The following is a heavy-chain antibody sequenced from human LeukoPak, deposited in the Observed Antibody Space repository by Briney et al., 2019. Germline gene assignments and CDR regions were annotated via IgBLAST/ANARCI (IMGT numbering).Heavy chain of an antibody. D-gene: IGHD6-13*01. CDR3: ARFYSSSLYNWFDP. CDR2: IYYSGST. CDR1: GGSISSYY. Sequence: SETLSLTCTVSGGSISSYYWSWIRQPPGKGLEWIGYIYYSGSTNYNPSLKSRVTISVDTSKNQFSLKLSSVTAADTAMYYCARFYSSSLYNWFDPWGQGILVTVSS. J-gene: IGHJ5*02. V-gene: IGHV4-59*01.